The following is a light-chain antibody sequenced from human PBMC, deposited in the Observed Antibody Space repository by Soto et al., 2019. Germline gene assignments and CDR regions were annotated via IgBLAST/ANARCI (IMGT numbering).Light chain of an antibody. V-gene: IGLV2-23*02. J-gene: IGLJ1*01. CDR2: EVS. Sequence: QSALTQPASVSGSPGQSITISCTGTSSDVGSYNLVSWYQQHPGKAPKLMIYEVSKRPSGVSNRFSGSKSANTASPTISGLQADDEADYYCCSYGGRSTYVCGTGTKVTVL. CDR3: CSYGGRSTYV. CDR1: SSDVGSYNL.